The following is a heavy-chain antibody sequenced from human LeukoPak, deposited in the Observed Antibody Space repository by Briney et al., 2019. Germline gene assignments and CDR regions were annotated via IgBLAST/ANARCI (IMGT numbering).Heavy chain of an antibody. CDR3: AKGSGGYDIRDYFDY. CDR2: ISGSGGST. CDR1: GFTFSSYG. D-gene: IGHD5-12*01. J-gene: IGHJ4*02. Sequence: QAGGSLRLSCAASGFTFSSYGMSWVRQAPGKELEWVSAISGSGGSTYYADSVKGRFTISRDNSKNTLYLQMNSLRAEDTAVYYCAKGSGGYDIRDYFDYWGQGTLVTVSS. V-gene: IGHV3-23*01.